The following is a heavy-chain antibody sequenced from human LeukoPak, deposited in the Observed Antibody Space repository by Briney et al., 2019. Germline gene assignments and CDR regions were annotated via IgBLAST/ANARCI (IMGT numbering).Heavy chain of an antibody. CDR3: AREATYYYDSSGYYYRPYFDY. J-gene: IGHJ4*02. D-gene: IGHD3-22*01. CDR2: ISYDGSNK. CDR1: GFTFSSCM. V-gene: IGHV3-30-3*01. Sequence: TGGSLRLSCAASGFTFSSCMMNWVRQAPGKGLEWVAVISYDGSNKYYADSVKGRFTISRDNSKNTLYLQMNSLRAEDTAVYYCAREATYYYDSSGYYYRPYFDYWGQGTLVTVSS.